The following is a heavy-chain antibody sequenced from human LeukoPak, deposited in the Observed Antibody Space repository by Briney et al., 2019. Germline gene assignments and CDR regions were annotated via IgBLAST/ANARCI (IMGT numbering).Heavy chain of an antibody. CDR3: ARHRSGFDY. J-gene: IGHJ4*02. D-gene: IGHD3-22*01. CDR2: ISRSGSTK. CDR1: GFTFSSYW. Sequence: GGSLRLSCAASGFTFSSYWMSWVRQAPGKGLEWISYISRSGSTKYYADSVQGRFTISRDNDKSSIYLQMNGLRVEDSAIYYCARHRSGFDYWGQGILVTVSS. V-gene: IGHV3-48*04.